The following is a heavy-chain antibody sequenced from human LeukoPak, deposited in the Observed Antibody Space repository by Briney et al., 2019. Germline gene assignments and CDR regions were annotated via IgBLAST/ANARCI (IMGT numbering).Heavy chain of an antibody. CDR3: GRDLGGRSGY. CDR1: GFTFTTYW. D-gene: IGHD1-26*01. J-gene: IGHJ4*02. V-gene: IGHV3-74*01. CDR2: INEDGSIT. Sequence: GGSPRLSWAVSGFTFTTYWMDCVRHVAGEGLVWVSCINEDGSITNYADCVKGRFTISRDNAKNTLYLQMNSLRAEDTAVYYCGRDLGGRSGYWGQGTLVTVSS.